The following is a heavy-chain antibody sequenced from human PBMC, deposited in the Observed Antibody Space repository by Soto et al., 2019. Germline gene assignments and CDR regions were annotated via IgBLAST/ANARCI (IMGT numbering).Heavy chain of an antibody. D-gene: IGHD2-15*01. J-gene: IGHJ5*02. Sequence: ASVKVSYKASGYTSTRYTMNWVRQAPGQRLEWMGWINPDNGNTKSSQKFQDRVIITRDTSASTAYMDLSSLRSEDTAVYYCARGIATGQLDPWGQGTLVTVSS. V-gene: IGHV1-3*01. CDR1: GYTSTRYT. CDR2: INPDNGNT. CDR3: ARGIATGQLDP.